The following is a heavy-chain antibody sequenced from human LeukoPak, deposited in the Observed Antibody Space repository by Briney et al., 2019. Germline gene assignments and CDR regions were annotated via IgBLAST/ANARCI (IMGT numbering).Heavy chain of an antibody. CDR3: ARAGIHDYTCDY. CDR2: INPNSGGT. D-gene: IGHD4-4*01. J-gene: IGHJ4*02. V-gene: IGHV1-2*02. CDR1: GYTSTGYY. Sequence: ASVKVSCKASGYTSTGYYMHWVRQAPGQGLEWMGWINPNSGGTNYAQKFQGRVTMTRDTSISTAYMELSRLRSDDTAVYYCARAGIHDYTCDYWGQGTLVTVSS.